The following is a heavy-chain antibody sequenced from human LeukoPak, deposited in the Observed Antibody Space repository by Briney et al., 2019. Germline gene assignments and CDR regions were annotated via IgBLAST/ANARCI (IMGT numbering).Heavy chain of an antibody. CDR3: ASAAGAFDF. D-gene: IGHD6-13*01. Sequence: PGRSLRLSCEASGITFSSYGIHWVRQAPGKGLEWVAVIWPDGSNKYYADSVKGRFTISRDNSNNTLWLQMNSLRAEDTAVYYCASAAGAFDFWGQGTMVTVSS. CDR2: IWPDGSNK. V-gene: IGHV3-33*01. CDR1: GITFSSYG. J-gene: IGHJ3*01.